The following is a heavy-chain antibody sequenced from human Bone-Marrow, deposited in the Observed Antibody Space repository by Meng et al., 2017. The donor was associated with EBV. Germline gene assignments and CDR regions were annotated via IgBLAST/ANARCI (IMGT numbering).Heavy chain of an antibody. CDR1: GGAISSSNW. V-gene: IGHV4-4*02. CDR2: IYHSGST. CDR3: ARDAGDDGSGSYYSDY. J-gene: IGHJ4*02. Sequence: QVQLQESGPGLVKPSGTLSLTCPVSGGAISSSNWWSGVRQPPGKGLEWIGEIYHSGSTNYNPSLKSRVTITVDKSKNQFSLNLSSVTAADTAVYYCARDAGDDGSGSYYSDYWGQGTLVTVSS. D-gene: IGHD3-10*01.